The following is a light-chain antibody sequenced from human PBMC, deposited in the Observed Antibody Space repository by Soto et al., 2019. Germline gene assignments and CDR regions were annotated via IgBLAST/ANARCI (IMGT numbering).Light chain of an antibody. Sequence: QSVPTQPASVSGSPGQSIAISCTGTSSVVGGYNYVSWYQQHPGKAPKLIIFDVTNRPSGVSDRFSGSKSGSTASLTISGLQADDEADYYCTSFAGSGTYVFGTGTKVTVL. J-gene: IGLJ1*01. CDR1: SSVVGGYNY. CDR2: DVT. V-gene: IGLV2-14*01. CDR3: TSFAGSGTYV.